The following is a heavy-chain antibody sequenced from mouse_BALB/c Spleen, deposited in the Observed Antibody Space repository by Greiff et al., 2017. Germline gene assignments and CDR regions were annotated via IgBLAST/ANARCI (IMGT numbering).Heavy chain of an antibody. CDR1: GYTFTDYN. CDR3: ARGDYRYDGAWFAY. V-gene: IGHV1S29*02. Sequence: EVKLMESGPELVKPGASVKISCKASGYTFTDYNMHWVKQSHGKSLEWIGYIYPYNGGTGYNQKFKSKATLTVDNSSSTAYMELRSLTSEDSAVYYCARGDYRYDGAWFAYWGQGTLVTVSA. J-gene: IGHJ3*01. D-gene: IGHD2-14*01. CDR2: IYPYNGGT.